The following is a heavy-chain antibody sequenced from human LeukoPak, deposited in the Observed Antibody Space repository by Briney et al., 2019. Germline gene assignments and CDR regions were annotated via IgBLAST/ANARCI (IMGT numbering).Heavy chain of an antibody. Sequence: SETLSLTCTVSGGSISSYYWSWIRQPAGEGLEWIGRIYTSGSTNYNPSLKSRVTMSVDTSKNQFSLKLSSVTAADTAVYYCARVSGSTYYYYYGMDVWGQGTTVTVSS. CDR1: GGSISSYY. V-gene: IGHV4-4*07. CDR2: IYTSGST. D-gene: IGHD1-26*01. CDR3: ARVSGSTYYYYYGMDV. J-gene: IGHJ6*02.